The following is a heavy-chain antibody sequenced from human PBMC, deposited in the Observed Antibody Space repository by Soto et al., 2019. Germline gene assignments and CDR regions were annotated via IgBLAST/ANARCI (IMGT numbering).Heavy chain of an antibody. CDR3: ARASPSAYYYDSSGYWAFDY. J-gene: IGHJ4*02. CDR2: IIPIFGTA. Sequence: QVQLVQSGAEVKKPGSSVKVSCKASGGTFSSYAISWVRQAPGQGLEWMGAIIPIFGTANYAQKFQGRVTITADESTSTAYMELSSLRSEDTAVYYCARASPSAYYYDSSGYWAFDYWGQGTLVTVSS. CDR1: GGTFSSYA. V-gene: IGHV1-69*01. D-gene: IGHD3-22*01.